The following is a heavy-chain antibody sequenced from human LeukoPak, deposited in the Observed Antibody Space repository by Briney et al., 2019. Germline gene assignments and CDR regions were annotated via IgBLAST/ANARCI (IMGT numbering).Heavy chain of an antibody. J-gene: IGHJ3*02. CDR2: INHSGST. CDR3: AREGGYCSSTSCYNGLGAFDI. Sequence: SETLSLTCAVYGGSFSGYYWSWIRQPPGKGLEWIGEINHSGSTNYNPSLKSRVIISVDTSKSQFSLKLSSVTAADTAVYYCAREGGYCSSTSCYNGLGAFDIWGQGTMVTVSS. V-gene: IGHV4-34*01. D-gene: IGHD2-2*02. CDR1: GGSFSGYY.